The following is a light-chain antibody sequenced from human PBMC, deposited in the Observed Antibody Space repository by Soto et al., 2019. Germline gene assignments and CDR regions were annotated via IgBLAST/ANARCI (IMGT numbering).Light chain of an antibody. V-gene: IGLV1-47*01. Sequence: QSVLTQPPSASGTPGQRVTISCSGSSSNIGSNYVYWYQQLPGTAPKLLIYRNNQRPSGVPDRFSGSKSGTSASLAISGLRSEDEADYYWAAWDDSLSGPGVFGGGTKLTVL. CDR1: SSNIGSNY. CDR3: AAWDDSLSGPGV. CDR2: RNN. J-gene: IGLJ2*01.